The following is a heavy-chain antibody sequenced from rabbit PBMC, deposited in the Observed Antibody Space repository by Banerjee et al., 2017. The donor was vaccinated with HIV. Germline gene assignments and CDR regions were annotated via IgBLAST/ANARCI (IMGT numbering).Heavy chain of an antibody. D-gene: IGHD1-1*01. J-gene: IGHJ4*01. CDR2: IYTGSSDST. V-gene: IGHV1S40*01. CDR1: GFSFSSGYC. CDR3: ARYNVGSGGVPFHFDL. Sequence: QSLEESGGDLVKPGASLTLTCTASGFSFSSGYCISWVRQAPGKGLEWIGCIYTGSSDSTGYASWVIGRFTITKISSTTVTLQMTSLTAADTATYFCARYNVGSGGVPFHFDLWGPGTLVTVS.